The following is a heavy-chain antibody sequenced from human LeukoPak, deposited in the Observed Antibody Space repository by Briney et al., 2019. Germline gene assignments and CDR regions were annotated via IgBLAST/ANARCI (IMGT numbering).Heavy chain of an antibody. D-gene: IGHD6-19*01. CDR2: IIPIFGTA. V-gene: IGHV1-69*05. CDR3: ARSAHGSGWYFYNWFDP. CDR1: GGTFSSYA. Sequence: SVKVSCKASGGTFSSYAISWVRQAPGQGLEWMGRIIPIFGTANYPQKFQGRVTITTVESTIPASMELSSLRSEDTAVYYWARSAHGSGWYFYNWFDPWGQGTLVTVSS. J-gene: IGHJ5*02.